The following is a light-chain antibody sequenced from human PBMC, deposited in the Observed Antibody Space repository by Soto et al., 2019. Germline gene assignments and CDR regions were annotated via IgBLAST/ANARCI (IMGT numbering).Light chain of an antibody. CDR1: QIVTSY. CDR3: QPRSSWPIT. Sequence: EIVLTQSPGPLSLSPGERATLSFRASQIVTSYLAWYQQRPGQAPRLLVHDASRRATGIPARFSGSGSGADFTLTLSSTEAEDVAVYYCQPRSSWPITFGQGTRLEI. J-gene: IGKJ5*01. CDR2: DAS. V-gene: IGKV3-11*01.